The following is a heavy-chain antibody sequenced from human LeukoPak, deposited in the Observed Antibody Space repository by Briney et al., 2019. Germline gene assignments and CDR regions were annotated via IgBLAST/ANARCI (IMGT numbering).Heavy chain of an antibody. Sequence: ASVKVSCTASGYTFTSYGISWVRQAPGQGLEWMGWISAYNGNTNYAQKLQGRVTMTTDTSTSTAYMELRSLRSDDTAVYYCARAPYYDFWSGPYYFDYWGQGTLVTVSS. CDR1: GYTFTSYG. J-gene: IGHJ4*02. D-gene: IGHD3-3*01. V-gene: IGHV1-18*01. CDR2: ISAYNGNT. CDR3: ARAPYYDFWSGPYYFDY.